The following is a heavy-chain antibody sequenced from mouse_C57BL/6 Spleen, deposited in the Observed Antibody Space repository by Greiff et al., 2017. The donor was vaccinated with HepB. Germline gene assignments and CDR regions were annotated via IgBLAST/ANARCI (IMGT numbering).Heavy chain of an antibody. CDR2: IYPSDSET. D-gene: IGHD4-1*02. J-gene: IGHJ2*01. V-gene: IGHV1-61*01. CDR1: GYTFTSYW. Sequence: QVQLQQPGAELVRPGSSVKLSCKASGYTFTSYWMDWVKQRPGQGLEWIGNIYPSDSETHYNQKFKDKATLTVDKSSSTAYMQLSSLTSEDSAVYYCASRANWDEPYYFDYGGQGTTLTVSS. CDR3: ASRANWDEPYYFDY.